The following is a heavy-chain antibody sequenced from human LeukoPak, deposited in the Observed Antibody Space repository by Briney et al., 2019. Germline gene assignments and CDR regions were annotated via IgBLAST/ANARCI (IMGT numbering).Heavy chain of an antibody. J-gene: IGHJ3*02. Sequence: ASVKVSCKASGYTFTSYAMHWVRQAPGQGLEWMGWINPNSGGTNYAQKFQGRVTMTRDTSISTAYMELSRLRSDDTAVYYCAREGYCSSTSCTAEGAFDIWGQGTMVTVSS. CDR1: GYTFTSYA. CDR3: AREGYCSSTSCTAEGAFDI. V-gene: IGHV1-2*02. CDR2: INPNSGGT. D-gene: IGHD2-2*01.